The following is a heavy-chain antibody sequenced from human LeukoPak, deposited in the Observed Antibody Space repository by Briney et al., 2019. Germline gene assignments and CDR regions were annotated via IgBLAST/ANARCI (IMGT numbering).Heavy chain of an antibody. D-gene: IGHD2-2*01. V-gene: IGHV4-34*01. CDR2: INHSGST. CDR1: GGSFSGYY. CDR3: ARGRKIVVVPAAISYYFDY. J-gene: IGHJ4*02. Sequence: SETLSLTCAVYGGSFSGYYWSWIRQPPGKGLEWIGEINHSGSTNYNPSLKSRVTISVDTSKNQFSLKLSSVTAADTAVHYCARGRKIVVVPAAISYYFDYWGQGTLVTVSS.